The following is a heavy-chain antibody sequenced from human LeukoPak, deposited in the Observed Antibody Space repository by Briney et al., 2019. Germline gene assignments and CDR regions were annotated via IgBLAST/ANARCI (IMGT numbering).Heavy chain of an antibody. CDR3: ARARLDTAMAHPSGYYYYMDV. CDR2: IYSGGST. CDR1: GFTFSGYS. V-gene: IGHV3-53*01. D-gene: IGHD5-18*01. J-gene: IGHJ6*03. Sequence: GGSLRLSCATSGFTFSGYSMNWVRQAPGKGLEWVSVIYSGGSTYYADSVKGRFTISRDNSKNTLYLQMNSLRAEDTAVYYCARARLDTAMAHPSGYYYYMDVWGKGTTVTISS.